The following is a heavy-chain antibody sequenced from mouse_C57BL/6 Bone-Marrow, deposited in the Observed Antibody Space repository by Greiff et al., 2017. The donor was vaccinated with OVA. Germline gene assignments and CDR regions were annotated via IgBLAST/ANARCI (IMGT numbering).Heavy chain of an antibody. CDR2: IYPRSGNT. D-gene: IGHD2-3*01. CDR3: ARYYDGYYVRY. Sequence: VKLVESGAELARPGASVKLSCKASGYTFTSYGISWVKQRTGQGLEWIGEIYPRSGNTYYNEKFKGKATLTADKSSSTAYMELRSLTSEDSAVYVCARYYDGYYVRYWGQGTTLTVSS. CDR1: GYTFTSYG. J-gene: IGHJ2*01. V-gene: IGHV1-81*01.